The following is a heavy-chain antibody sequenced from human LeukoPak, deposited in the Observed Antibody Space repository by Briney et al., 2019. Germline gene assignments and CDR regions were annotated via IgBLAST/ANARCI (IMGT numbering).Heavy chain of an antibody. D-gene: IGHD3-22*01. J-gene: IGHJ4*02. CDR3: WVCYYDSSGYCDY. CDR1: GFTFGDYA. V-gene: IGHV3-49*04. CDR2: IRSKAYGGTT. Sequence: QPGRSLRLSCTASGFTFGDYAMSWVRQAPGKGLEWVGFIRSKAYGGTTEYAASVKGRFTISRDDSKGIAYLQMNSLKTEDTAVYYCWVCYYDSSGYCDYWGQGTLVTVSS.